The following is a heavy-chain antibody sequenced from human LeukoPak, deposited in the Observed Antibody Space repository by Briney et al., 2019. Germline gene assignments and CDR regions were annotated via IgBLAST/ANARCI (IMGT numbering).Heavy chain of an antibody. Sequence: SETLSLTCTVSGGSISSYYWSWIRQPPGKGLEWIGYIYYSGSTYYNPSLKSRVTISVDTSKNQFSLKLSSVTAADTAVYYCARGVRAAAGSIAVYYFDYWGQGTLVTVSS. J-gene: IGHJ4*02. CDR1: GGSISSYY. D-gene: IGHD6-13*01. CDR2: IYYSGST. CDR3: ARGVRAAAGSIAVYYFDY. V-gene: IGHV4-59*08.